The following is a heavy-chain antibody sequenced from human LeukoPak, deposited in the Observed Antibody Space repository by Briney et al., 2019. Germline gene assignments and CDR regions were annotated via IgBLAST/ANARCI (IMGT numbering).Heavy chain of an antibody. Sequence: SETLSLTCTVSGESINSFYWSWIRQPAGKGLEWIGRIYSSGSTNYSPSLKSRVTMSVDTSKNQFSLKLSSVTAADTAVYYCARQLPHYDFWSGYQDSYYMDVWGKGTTVTVSS. CDR2: IYSSGST. CDR3: ARQLPHYDFWSGYQDSYYMDV. V-gene: IGHV4-4*07. CDR1: GESINSFY. J-gene: IGHJ6*03. D-gene: IGHD3-3*01.